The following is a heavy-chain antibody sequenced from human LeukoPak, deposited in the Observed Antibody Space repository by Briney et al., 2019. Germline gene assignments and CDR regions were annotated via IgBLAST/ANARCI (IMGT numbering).Heavy chain of an antibody. CDR2: IDTAGET. V-gene: IGHV3-13*01. Sequence: GGSLRLSCAASGFTFSSFELHWVRQGAGKGLEWVSGIDTAGETSYADSVKGRFTISRDNSKNTLYLQKNSLRAEDTAVYYCAKDPTYYYGSRTDYWGQGTLVTVSS. CDR1: GFTFSSFE. D-gene: IGHD3-10*01. CDR3: AKDPTYYYGSRTDY. J-gene: IGHJ4*02.